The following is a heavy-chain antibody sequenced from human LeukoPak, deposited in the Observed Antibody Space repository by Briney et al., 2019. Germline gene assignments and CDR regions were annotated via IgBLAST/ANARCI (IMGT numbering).Heavy chain of an antibody. CDR3: AKDLPGEMASQFDH. CDR1: GFTFSSYA. V-gene: IGHV3-23*01. D-gene: IGHD5-24*01. CDR2: ISASGGHT. Sequence: GGSLSLSCAASGFTFSSYAMSWVRQAPGKGLEWVSLISASGGHTFYADSVKGRFTISRDNSKNTLYLQMDSLRAEDSAIYFCAKDLPGEMASQFDHWGQGTLVTVSS. J-gene: IGHJ4*02.